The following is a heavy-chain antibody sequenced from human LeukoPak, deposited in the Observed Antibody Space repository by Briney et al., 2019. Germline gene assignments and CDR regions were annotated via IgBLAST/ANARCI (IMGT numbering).Heavy chain of an antibody. D-gene: IGHD6-19*01. Sequence: GGSLRLSCAASGFTVSSNYMSWVRQAPGKGLEWVSVIYSGGSTYYADSVKGRFTISRDNSKNTLYLQMNSLRAEDTAVYYCARGVYSSGWYRSIWFDPWGQGTLVTVSS. V-gene: IGHV3-53*01. CDR1: GFTVSSNY. CDR3: ARGVYSSGWYRSIWFDP. J-gene: IGHJ5*02. CDR2: IYSGGST.